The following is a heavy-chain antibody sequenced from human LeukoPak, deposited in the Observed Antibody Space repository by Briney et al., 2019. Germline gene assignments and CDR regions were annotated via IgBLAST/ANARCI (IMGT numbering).Heavy chain of an antibody. Sequence: KSSQTLSLTCAVSGGSISSGGYSWSWIRQPPGKGLEWIGYIYHSGSTYYNPSLKGRVTISVDRSKNQFSLKLSSVTAADTAVYYCARAGGNSGYWYFDLWGRGTLVTVSS. V-gene: IGHV4-30-2*01. J-gene: IGHJ2*01. CDR2: IYHSGST. D-gene: IGHD4-23*01. CDR1: GGSISSGGYS. CDR3: ARAGGNSGYWYFDL.